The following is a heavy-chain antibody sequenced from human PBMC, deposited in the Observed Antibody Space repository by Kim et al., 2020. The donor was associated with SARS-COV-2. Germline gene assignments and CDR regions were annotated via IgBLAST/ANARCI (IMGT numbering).Heavy chain of an antibody. CDR2: ISYDGSNK. Sequence: GGSLRLSCAASGFTFSSYAMHWVRQAPGKGLEWVAVISYDGSNKYYADSVKGRFTISRDNSKNTLYLQMNSLRAEDTAVYYCARGGPYGSGSFNWFDP. J-gene: IGHJ5*02. V-gene: IGHV3-30-3*01. CDR1: GFTFSSYA. D-gene: IGHD3-10*01. CDR3: ARGGPYGSGSFNWFDP.